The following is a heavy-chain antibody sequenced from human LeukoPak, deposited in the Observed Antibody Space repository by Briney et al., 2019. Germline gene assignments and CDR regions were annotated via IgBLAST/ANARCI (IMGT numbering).Heavy chain of an antibody. CDR3: AREGRTAMAIDY. D-gene: IGHD5-18*01. J-gene: IGHJ4*02. CDR2: ISYDGSNK. V-gene: IGHV3-30-3*01. CDR1: GFTFSSYA. Sequence: PGGSLRLSCAASGFTFSSYAMHWVRQAPGKGLEWVAVISYDGSNKYYADSVKGRFTISRDNSKNTLYLQMNSLRAEDTAVYYCAREGRTAMAIDYWGQGTLVTVSS.